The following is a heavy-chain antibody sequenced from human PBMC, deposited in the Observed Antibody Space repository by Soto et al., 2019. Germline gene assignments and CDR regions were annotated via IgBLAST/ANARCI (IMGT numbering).Heavy chain of an antibody. CDR3: AKERLAGNFVY. V-gene: IGHV3-23*01. J-gene: IGHJ4*02. Sequence: GGSLRLSCAASGFTFNNYAMIWVRQAPGKGLEWVATISATGGSTYYADSVKGRFTISRDNSKNTLYLQMNGLRVEDTAVYFFAKERLAGNFVYWGQGTQVTVSS. CDR1: GFTFNNYA. CDR2: ISATGGST.